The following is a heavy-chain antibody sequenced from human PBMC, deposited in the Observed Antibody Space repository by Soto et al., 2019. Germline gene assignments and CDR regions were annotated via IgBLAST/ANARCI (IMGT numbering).Heavy chain of an antibody. Sequence: ASVKVSCKASGYTFTSYDINWVRQATGQGLEWMGRINPNSGITNYAQKFQGRVTMTADTSTSTAYMELSSLRSEDTAVYYCASSWTITGTTGPAYWGQGTLVT. CDR2: INPNSGIT. CDR1: GYTFTSYD. D-gene: IGHD1-20*01. CDR3: ASSWTITGTTGPAY. V-gene: IGHV1-8*01. J-gene: IGHJ4*02.